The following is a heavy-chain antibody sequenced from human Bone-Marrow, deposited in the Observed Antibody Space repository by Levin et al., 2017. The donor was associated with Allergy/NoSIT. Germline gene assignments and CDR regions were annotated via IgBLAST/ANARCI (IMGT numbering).Heavy chain of an antibody. Sequence: PGGSLRLSCEASGFNFRNYGMHWVRQAPGKGLEWVAVIYYDGSKKNYTDSVKGRFDISRDNSKNTLYLQMDSLRVEDTAVYFCSRQQGNWNDGFDYWGQGTLVTVSS. CDR3: SRQQGNWNDGFDY. J-gene: IGHJ4*02. V-gene: IGHV3-33*08. D-gene: IGHD1-1*01. CDR1: GFNFRNYG. CDR2: IYYDGSKK.